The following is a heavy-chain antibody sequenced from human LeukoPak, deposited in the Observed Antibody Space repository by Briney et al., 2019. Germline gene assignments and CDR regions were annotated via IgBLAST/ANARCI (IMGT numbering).Heavy chain of an antibody. D-gene: IGHD5-18*01. CDR2: INWNSDSI. Sequence: GRSLRLSCAVSGFTFDDYAMHWVRHVPGKGLEWVSGINWNSDSIGYADSVKGRFTTSRDNAKNPLYLQMNSLRAEDTAVYYCANGEGDTAMVGFDYWGQGTLVTVSS. CDR3: ANGEGDTAMVGFDY. CDR1: GFTFDDYA. J-gene: IGHJ4*02. V-gene: IGHV3-9*01.